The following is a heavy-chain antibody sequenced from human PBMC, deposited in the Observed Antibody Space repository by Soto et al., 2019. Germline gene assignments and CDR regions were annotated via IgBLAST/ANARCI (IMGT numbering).Heavy chain of an antibody. J-gene: IGHJ6*03. V-gene: IGHV1-2*04. CDR2: INLNSGVT. D-gene: IGHD5-12*01. CDR1: GDRFTDYY. Sequence: QVQLVQSGAEVKEPGASVTVSCRASGDRFTDYYMHWVRQAPGQGLEWMGGINLNSGVTKYAQKFQGWVTMTRDTSIRTVYMQLSRLRFDDTAIYYCARESGGATATLDYYYFYMDVWGTGTTVTVSS. CDR3: ARESGGATATLDYYYFYMDV.